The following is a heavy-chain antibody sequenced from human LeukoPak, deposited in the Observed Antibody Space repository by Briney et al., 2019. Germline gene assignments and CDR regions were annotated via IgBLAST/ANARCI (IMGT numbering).Heavy chain of an antibody. Sequence: ASVKVSCKASGYTFTSYGISWVRQAPGQGLEWMGWISAYNGNTNYAQKLQGRVTMTTDTSTSTAYMELRSLRSDDTAVYYCARRVPGPQLGEYVAYYFDHWGQGTLVTVSS. D-gene: IGHD3-16*01. J-gene: IGHJ4*02. CDR2: ISAYNGNT. V-gene: IGHV1-18*01. CDR3: ARRVPGPQLGEYVAYYFDH. CDR1: GYTFTSYG.